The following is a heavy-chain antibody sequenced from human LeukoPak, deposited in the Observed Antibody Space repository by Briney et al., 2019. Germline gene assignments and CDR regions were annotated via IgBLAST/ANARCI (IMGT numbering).Heavy chain of an antibody. CDR1: GYTLTGYF. D-gene: IGHD3-10*02. CDR3: ARGNPGSMIGDI. V-gene: IGHV1-2*02. Sequence: ASVKVSCKASGYTLTGYFMHWVRQAPEQGLEWMGWINPNSGGTNYAQKFQGRVTMTRDTSISTAYMELSRLRSDDTAVYYCARGNPGSMIGDIWGQGTMVTVSS. CDR2: INPNSGGT. J-gene: IGHJ3*02.